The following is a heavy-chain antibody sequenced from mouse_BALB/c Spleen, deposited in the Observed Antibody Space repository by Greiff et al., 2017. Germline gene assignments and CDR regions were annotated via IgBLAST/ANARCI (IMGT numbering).Heavy chain of an antibody. CDR2: IDPFNGGT. D-gene: IGHD2-3*01. CDR1: GYSFTSYY. CDR3: ARWDGYYFMDY. Sequence: EVQLQQSGPELMKPGASVKISCKASGYSFTSYYMHWVKQSHGKSLEWIGYIDPFNGGTSYNQKFKGKATLTVDKSSSTAYMQLSSLTSEDTAVYYCARWDGYYFMDYWGQGTSVTVSS. V-gene: IGHV1S135*01. J-gene: IGHJ4*01.